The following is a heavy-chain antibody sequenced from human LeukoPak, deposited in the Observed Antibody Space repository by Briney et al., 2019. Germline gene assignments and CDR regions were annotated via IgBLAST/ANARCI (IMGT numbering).Heavy chain of an antibody. CDR1: GGSLSSYY. Sequence: SETLSLTCTVHGGSLSSYYWSWIRQPPAKGLELIGYIYYSASTNYNPTLKSRVTISVDTSNNQFSPRLNSVTAADTAVYYCAREGGEGNFDYWGQGTLVTVSS. CDR2: IYYSAST. CDR3: AREGGEGNFDY. V-gene: IGHV4-59*01. J-gene: IGHJ4*02. D-gene: IGHD2-15*01.